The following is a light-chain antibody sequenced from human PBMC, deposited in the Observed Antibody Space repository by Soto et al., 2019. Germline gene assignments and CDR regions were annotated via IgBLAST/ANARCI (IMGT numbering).Light chain of an antibody. CDR1: SSDVGSYNF. CDR2: EVS. J-gene: IGLJ3*02. V-gene: IGLV2-23*02. Sequence: QSALTQPASVSGSPGQSITISCTGTSSDVGSYNFISWYQQHPGKAPKITIYEVSKRPSGVSSRFSGSKSGNTASLTISGLQAEDEADYYCCSYAGRSTWVLGGGPNLTVL. CDR3: CSYAGRSTWV.